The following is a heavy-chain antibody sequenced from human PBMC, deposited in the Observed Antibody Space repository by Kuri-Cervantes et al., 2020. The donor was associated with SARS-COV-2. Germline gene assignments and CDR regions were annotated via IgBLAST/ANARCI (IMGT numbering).Heavy chain of an antibody. V-gene: IGHV3-7*01. Sequence: AGSLRLSCSASGFSFSMDCMSWVRQAQGKGLEWVDNIKKDGSEKYYVDSVKGRFTISRDNAKNSLYLQMNSLRAEDTAVYYCAREQWLELDAFAIWGQGTMVTVSS. J-gene: IGHJ3*02. CDR3: AREQWLELDAFAI. D-gene: IGHD6-19*01. CDR1: GFSFSMDC. CDR2: IKKDGSEK.